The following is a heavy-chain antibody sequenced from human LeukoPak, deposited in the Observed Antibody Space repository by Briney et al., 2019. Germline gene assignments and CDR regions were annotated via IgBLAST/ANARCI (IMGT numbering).Heavy chain of an antibody. V-gene: IGHV3-53*01. CDR1: GFTVSDNC. CDR3: AKLPSSGWLDY. J-gene: IGHJ4*02. Sequence: GGSLRLSCVVSGFTVSDNCMSWVRQAPGKGLEWVSAFYSGGNTYYTGSVKGRFIISRDSSKNTLYLQMNNLRPEDTAMYYCAKLPSSGWLDYWGQGTLVTVSS. CDR2: FYSGGNT. D-gene: IGHD6-19*01.